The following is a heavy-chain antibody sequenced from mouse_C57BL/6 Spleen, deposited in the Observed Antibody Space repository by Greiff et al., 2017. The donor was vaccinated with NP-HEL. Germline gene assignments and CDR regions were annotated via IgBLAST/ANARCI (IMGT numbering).Heavy chain of an antibody. V-gene: IGHV1-52*01. CDR1: GYTFTSYW. D-gene: IGHD2-2*01. CDR2: IDPSDSDT. Sequence: QVQLQQPGAELVRPGSSVKLSCKASGYTFTSYWMHWVKQRPIQGLEWVGNIDPSDSDTHYNQKFKDKATLTVDKSSSTAYMQLSSLTSEDSAVYYCARSYGYNYYAMDYWGQGTSVTVSS. J-gene: IGHJ4*01. CDR3: ARSYGYNYYAMDY.